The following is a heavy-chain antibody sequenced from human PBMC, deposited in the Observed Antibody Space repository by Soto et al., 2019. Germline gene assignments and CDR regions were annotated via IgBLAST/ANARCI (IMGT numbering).Heavy chain of an antibody. Sequence: VHLLESGGGLVQPGGSLTLSCAASGFTFSIYAMSWVRQAPGKGLEWVSGISGRGDTTNYADSVKGRFTISRDNSKNTLHLTMNSLRAGDKGIYFCGKDKIRSRGWASRGGPVVFDSWGQGILVAVSS. J-gene: IGHJ4*02. CDR3: GKDKIRSRGWASRGGPVVFDS. CDR1: GFTFSIYA. V-gene: IGHV3-23*01. D-gene: IGHD6-19*01. CDR2: ISGRGDTT.